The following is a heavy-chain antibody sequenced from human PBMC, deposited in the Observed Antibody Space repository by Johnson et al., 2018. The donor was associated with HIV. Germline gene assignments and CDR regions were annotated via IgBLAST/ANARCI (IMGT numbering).Heavy chain of an antibody. V-gene: IGHV3-15*01. CDR2: IKSKTDGGTT. D-gene: IGHD5-12*01. CDR1: GFTFSNAW. CDR3: ASTIDIVPTGRSYDAFDI. J-gene: IGHJ3*02. Sequence: VQLVESGGGLVKPGGSLRLSCAASGFTFSNAWMSWVRQAPGKGLEWVGRIKSKTDGGTTDYAAPVKGSFTISRDDSTNTAYLQMNSLTPEDTAVYYCASTIDIVPTGRSYDAFDIWGQGTLVTVSS.